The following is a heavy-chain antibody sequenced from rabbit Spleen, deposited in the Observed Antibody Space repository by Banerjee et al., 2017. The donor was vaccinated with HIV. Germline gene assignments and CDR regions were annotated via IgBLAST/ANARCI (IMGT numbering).Heavy chain of an antibody. Sequence: EESGGGLVQPEGSLTVTCTASGFSFSGSYWICWVRQAPGKGLEWIACIDAGSDGTYYASWAKGRFTFSKTSSTTVTLQMTSLTAADTATYFCARGSAAMTMVITGYYLSLWGPGTLVTVS. V-gene: IGHV1S45*01. CDR2: IDAGSDGT. D-gene: IGHD2-1*01. CDR1: GFSFSGSYW. J-gene: IGHJ4*01. CDR3: ARGSAAMTMVITGYYLSL.